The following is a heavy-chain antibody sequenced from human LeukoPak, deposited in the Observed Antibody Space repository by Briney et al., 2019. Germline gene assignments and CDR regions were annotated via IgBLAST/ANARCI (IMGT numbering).Heavy chain of an antibody. J-gene: IGHJ3*01. V-gene: IGHV3-30*18. CDR2: ISYDGNNK. D-gene: IGHD6-19*01. CDR1: GFTFSNHG. Sequence: GGSLRLSCAASGFTFSNHGMHWVRQAPGKGLEWVAVISYDGNNKYYADSVKGRFTISRDNSKNTLYLQMDSLGGEDTAVYYCAKDDSSGWYGTFDVRGQGTMVTVSS. CDR3: AKDDSSGWYGTFDV.